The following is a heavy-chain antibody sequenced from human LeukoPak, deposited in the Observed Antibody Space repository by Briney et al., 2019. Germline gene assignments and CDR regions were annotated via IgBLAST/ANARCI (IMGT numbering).Heavy chain of an antibody. CDR3: AKGNYQLPEGDYFDY. D-gene: IGHD2-2*01. Sequence: RPGGSLRLSCAASGFTFSSYAMSWVRQAPGKGLEWVSAISGSGGSTYYADSVKGRFTISRDNSKNTLYLQMNSLRAEDTAVYYCAKGNYQLPEGDYFDYWGQGTLVTVSS. CDR2: ISGSGGST. V-gene: IGHV3-23*01. J-gene: IGHJ4*02. CDR1: GFTFSSYA.